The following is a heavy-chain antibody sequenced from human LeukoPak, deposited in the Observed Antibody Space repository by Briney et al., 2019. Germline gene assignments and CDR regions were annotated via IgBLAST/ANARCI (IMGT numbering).Heavy chain of an antibody. V-gene: IGHV4-39*07. Sequence: PSETLSLTCTVSGGSISSSSYYWGWIRQPPGKGLEWIGSIYYSGSTYYNPSLKSRVTISVDTSKNQFSLKLSSVTAADTAVYYCARSRYTMVRGVIVDYYFDYWGQGTLVTVSS. CDR2: IYYSGST. J-gene: IGHJ4*02. CDR3: ARSRYTMVRGVIVDYYFDY. CDR1: GGSISSSSYY. D-gene: IGHD3-10*01.